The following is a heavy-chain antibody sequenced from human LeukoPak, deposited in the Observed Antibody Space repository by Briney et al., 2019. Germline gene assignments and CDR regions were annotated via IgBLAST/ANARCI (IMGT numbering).Heavy chain of an antibody. V-gene: IGHV4-34*01. CDR2: INRSGST. CDR1: GGSFSGYY. J-gene: IGHJ4*02. CDR3: VRLSKVYGDYGYFDN. Sequence: SQSLSPTCALSGGSFSGYYSGWIRQAPRKRLEWIGEINRSGSTYFNPSVKGRISVSVDYFKSRFSLKVRSVTAADAALYYCVRLSKVYGDYGYFDNWGQGTLVTVSS. D-gene: IGHD4-17*01.